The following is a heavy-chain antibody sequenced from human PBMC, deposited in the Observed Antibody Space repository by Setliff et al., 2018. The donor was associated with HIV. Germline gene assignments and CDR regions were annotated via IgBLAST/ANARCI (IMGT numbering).Heavy chain of an antibody. CDR1: GVSISSGGYY. Sequence: PSETLSLTCTVSGVSISSGGYYWNWIRQHPGKGLEWIGYVYYTGKTYYNPSLESRISMSVDTSKNQFSLKLTSVTAADTAIYYCARDLTSNSNCFEPWGQGTQVTVSS. CDR2: VYYTGKT. V-gene: IGHV4-31*02. J-gene: IGHJ5*02. D-gene: IGHD4-4*01. CDR3: ARDLTSNSNCFEP.